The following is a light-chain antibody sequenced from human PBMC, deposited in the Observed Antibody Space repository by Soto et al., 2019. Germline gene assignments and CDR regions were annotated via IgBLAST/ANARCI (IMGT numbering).Light chain of an antibody. CDR3: SSYTSSSTVV. CDR1: SSDVGGYNY. CDR2: DVS. J-gene: IGLJ2*01. V-gene: IGLV2-14*01. Sequence: QSALTQPASVSGSPGQSITISCTGTSSDVGGYNYVSWYQQFPGKAPKLMIYDVSNRPSGVSNRFSGSKSGNTASLTISGLQAEDEGDYYCSSYTSSSTVVFGGGTKLTV.